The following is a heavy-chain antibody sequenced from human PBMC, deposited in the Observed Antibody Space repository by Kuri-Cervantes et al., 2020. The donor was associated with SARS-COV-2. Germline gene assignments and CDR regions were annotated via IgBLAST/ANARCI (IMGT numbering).Heavy chain of an antibody. Sequence: GESLKISFAASGFTFSSYSMNWVRQAPGKGLEWVSYISSSSSTIYYADSVKGRFTISRDNAKNSLYLQMNSLRAEDTAVYYCARDGWTYCGGDCYYDGYFDYWGQGTLVTVSS. CDR2: ISSSSSTI. CDR3: ARDGWTYCGGDCYYDGYFDY. V-gene: IGHV3-48*01. D-gene: IGHD2-21*01. J-gene: IGHJ4*02. CDR1: GFTFSSYS.